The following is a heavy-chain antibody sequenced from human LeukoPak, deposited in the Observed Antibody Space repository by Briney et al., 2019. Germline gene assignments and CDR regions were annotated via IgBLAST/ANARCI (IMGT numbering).Heavy chain of an antibody. D-gene: IGHD2-15*01. J-gene: IGHJ4*02. CDR3: ARDFGTSGGPIFDY. Sequence: PSETLSLTCTVSGGSISSYYWSWIRQPPGKGLEWVSYISSSGSTIYYADSVKGRFTISRDNAKNSLYLQMNSLRAEDTAVYYCARDFGTSGGPIFDYWGQGTLVTVSS. CDR1: GGSISSYY. CDR2: ISSSGSTI. V-gene: IGHV3-11*04.